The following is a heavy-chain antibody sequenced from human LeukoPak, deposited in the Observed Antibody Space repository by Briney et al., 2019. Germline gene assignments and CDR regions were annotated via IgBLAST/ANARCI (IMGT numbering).Heavy chain of an antibody. Sequence: GGSLRLSCAASGFTFSSYSVHWVRQAPGKGLEYISAISGNGGSTYYGNSVEGRFTISRDNAKNTVYLQMGGLRDEDMAVYYCARLKSPCPRFGNCGGDLALDYWGQGTLVTVSS. CDR3: ARLKSPCPRFGNCGGDLALDY. D-gene: IGHD2-21*02. V-gene: IGHV3-64*01. CDR1: GFTFSSYS. CDR2: ISGNGGST. J-gene: IGHJ4*02.